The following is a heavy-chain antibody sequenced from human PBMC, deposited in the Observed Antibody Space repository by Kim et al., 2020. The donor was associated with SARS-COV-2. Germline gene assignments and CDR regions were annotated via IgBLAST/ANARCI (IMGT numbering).Heavy chain of an antibody. J-gene: IGHJ6*02. CDR3: ARVSEYYDFWSGYKSYYYYGMEV. CDR2: IYYSGST. Sequence: SETLSLTCTVSGGSISSSSYYWGWIRQPPGKGLEWIGSIYYSGSTYYNPSLKSRVTISVDTSKNQFSLKLSSVTAADTAVYYCARVSEYYDFWSGYKSYYYYGMEVWGQGTTVTVSS. CDR1: GGSISSSSYY. D-gene: IGHD3-3*01. V-gene: IGHV4-39*01.